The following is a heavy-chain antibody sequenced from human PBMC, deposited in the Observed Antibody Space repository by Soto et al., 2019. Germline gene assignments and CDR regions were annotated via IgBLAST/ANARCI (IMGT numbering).Heavy chain of an antibody. J-gene: IGHJ6*03. V-gene: IGHV3-64*01. D-gene: IGHD6-13*01. CDR2: ISNNGAHT. Sequence: EAQLVESGGGLVQPGGSLRLSCAASGFTFSSYEMHWVRQAPGKGLEYVSGISNNGAHTDYAKSVKGRFTISRDNSENTLYLQMGSLRAEDMALYYCARRGYGSRWPNVYMDVWGKETTVTVSS. CDR1: GFTFSSYE. CDR3: ARRGYGSRWPNVYMDV.